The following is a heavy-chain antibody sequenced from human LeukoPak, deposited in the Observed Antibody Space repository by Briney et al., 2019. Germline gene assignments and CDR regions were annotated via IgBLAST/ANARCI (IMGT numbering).Heavy chain of an antibody. V-gene: IGHV3-15*07. J-gene: IGHJ4*02. D-gene: IGHD3-22*01. Sequence: KTGGSLRLSCAVSGLTVSNVWMNWVRQAPGKGLEWVGRIKSKKDGGTTEFAAPVRGRFTISRDDSQNTLYQQMNSLTSDDTAVYYCTQGSGFYYDYWGQGTLVTVSS. CDR3: TQGSGFYYDY. CDR2: IKSKKDGGTT. CDR1: GLTVSNVW.